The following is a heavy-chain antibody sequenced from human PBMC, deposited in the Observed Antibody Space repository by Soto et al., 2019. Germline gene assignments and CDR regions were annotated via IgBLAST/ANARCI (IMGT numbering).Heavy chain of an antibody. CDR2: ISSSSSTI. Sequence: EVQLVESGGGLVQPGGSLRLSCAASGFTFSSYSMNWVRQAPGKGLEWVSYISSSSSTIYYAGSVKGRFTVSRDNAKNSLYLQTNSLRDEDTAVYYCARENDDFWSGYYKGEIDYWGQGTLVTVSS. V-gene: IGHV3-48*02. J-gene: IGHJ4*02. D-gene: IGHD3-3*01. CDR1: GFTFSSYS. CDR3: ARENDDFWSGYYKGEIDY.